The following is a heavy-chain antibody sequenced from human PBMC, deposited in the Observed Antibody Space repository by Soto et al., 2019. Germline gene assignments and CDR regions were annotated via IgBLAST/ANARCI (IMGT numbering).Heavy chain of an antibody. D-gene: IGHD2-15*01. Sequence: QVQLVESGGGVVQPGRSLRLSCSASGFTFSSYGMHWVRQAPGKGLEWVAVISYDGSDKYYADSVKGRFTISRDNSKNTQYLQMNSLRAEDAAVYYCAKDATVGGAEYYFDYWGQGTLVTVSS. V-gene: IGHV3-30*18. CDR2: ISYDGSDK. J-gene: IGHJ4*02. CDR3: AKDATVGGAEYYFDY. CDR1: GFTFSSYG.